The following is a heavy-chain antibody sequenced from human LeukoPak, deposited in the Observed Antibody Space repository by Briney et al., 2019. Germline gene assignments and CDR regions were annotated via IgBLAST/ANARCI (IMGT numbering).Heavy chain of an antibody. Sequence: GGSLRLSCAAPGVTFSNYAMHWVRQSPGKGLEWVAVISNDGTDKHHADSVKGRFTVSRDNSNHTVYLEMDRLRVEDTAIYYCVREGTYFFASGSFQGYYFDNWGQGTLVTVPS. J-gene: IGHJ4*02. CDR2: ISNDGTDK. CDR3: VREGTYFFASGSFQGYYFDN. CDR1: GVTFSNYA. V-gene: IGHV3-30*03. D-gene: IGHD3-10*01.